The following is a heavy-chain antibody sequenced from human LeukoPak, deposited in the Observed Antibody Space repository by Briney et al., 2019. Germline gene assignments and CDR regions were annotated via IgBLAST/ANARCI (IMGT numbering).Heavy chain of an antibody. V-gene: IGHV3-33*01. J-gene: IGHJ6*02. CDR2: IWYDGSNK. CDR1: GFTFSSYG. D-gene: IGHD3-16*01. CDR3: ARDCRVMDYYYYGMDV. Sequence: GGSLRLSCAASGFTFSSYGMHWVRQAPGKGLEWVAVIWYDGSNKYYADSVKGRFTISRDNSKNTLYLQMNSLRAEDTAVYYCARDCRVMDYYYYGMDVWGQGTTVTVSS.